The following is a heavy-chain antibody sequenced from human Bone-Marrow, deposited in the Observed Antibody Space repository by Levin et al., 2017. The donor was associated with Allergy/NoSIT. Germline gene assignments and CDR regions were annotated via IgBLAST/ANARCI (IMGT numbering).Heavy chain of an antibody. D-gene: IGHD6-6*01. CDR2: MNPKSGNT. CDR3: ATGQGHLVGPP. CDR1: GDTFSSYD. J-gene: IGHJ5*02. Sequence: ASVKVSCKASGDTFSSYDINWVRQASGQGPEWMGWMNPKSGNTVYAQKFQGRVTMTRNTSISTAYMDLSSLRSDDTAVYYCATGQGHLVGPPWGQGTLVTVSS. V-gene: IGHV1-8*01.